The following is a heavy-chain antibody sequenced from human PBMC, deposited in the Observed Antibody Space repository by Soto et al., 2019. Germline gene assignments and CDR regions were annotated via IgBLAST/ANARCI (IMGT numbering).Heavy chain of an antibody. Sequence: GGSLRLSGAASGFTFTSYVMSWVRQAPGKGLEWVSGISGGGGTTYYADSVKGRFAISRDNSKNTLYLQMNSLRAEDTAVYYCAKSYFDGSGYYLDWDHWGQGTLVTVSS. CDR3: AKSYFDGSGYYLDWDH. CDR1: GFTFTSYV. CDR2: ISGGGGTT. J-gene: IGHJ4*02. D-gene: IGHD3-22*01. V-gene: IGHV3-23*01.